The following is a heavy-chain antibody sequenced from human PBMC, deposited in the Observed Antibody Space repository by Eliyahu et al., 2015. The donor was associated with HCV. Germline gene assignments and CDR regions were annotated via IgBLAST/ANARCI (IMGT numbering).Heavy chain of an antibody. CDR3: AKDLDIVVVPAAMGVIGVNWFDP. Sequence: EVQLLESGXGLVQPGGSLRLSCAASGFTFSSXAMSWGRRAPGXGLEGVXXISGSGGSTYYADSVKGRFTISRDNSKNTLYLQMNSLRAEDTAVYYCAKDLDIVVVPAAMGVIGVNWFDPWGQGTLVTVSS. D-gene: IGHD2-2*03. V-gene: IGHV3-23*01. CDR2: ISGSGGST. J-gene: IGHJ5*02. CDR1: GFTFSSXA.